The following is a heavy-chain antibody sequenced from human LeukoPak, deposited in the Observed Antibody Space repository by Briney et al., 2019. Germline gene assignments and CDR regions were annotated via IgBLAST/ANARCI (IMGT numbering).Heavy chain of an antibody. V-gene: IGHV1-69*01. CDR1: GGTFSSYA. J-gene: IGHJ6*02. Sequence: RRASVKVSCKASGGTFSSYAISWVRQAPGQGLEWMGGIIPIFGSANYAQRFQGRVTITADESTSTAYMELSSLRSEDTAVYYCARGFVSVAVDKRGGNYYGMDVWGQGTTVTVSS. CDR3: ARGFVSVAVDKRGGNYYGMDV. CDR2: IIPIFGSA. D-gene: IGHD6-19*01.